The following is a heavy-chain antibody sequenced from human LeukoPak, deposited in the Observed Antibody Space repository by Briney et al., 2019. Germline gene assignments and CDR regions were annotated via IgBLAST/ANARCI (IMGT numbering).Heavy chain of an antibody. D-gene: IGHD5-18*01. J-gene: IGHJ4*02. CDR1: GFTFSDYY. CDR3: ARQLGLGHRHFDY. CDR2: ISSSGSTI. Sequence: PGGSLRLSCAASGFTFSDYYVSWIRQAPGKGLEWVSYISSSGSTIYYADSVKGRFTISRDNAKNSLYLQMNSLRAEDTAVYYCARQLGLGHRHFDYWGQGTLVTVSS. V-gene: IGHV3-11*01.